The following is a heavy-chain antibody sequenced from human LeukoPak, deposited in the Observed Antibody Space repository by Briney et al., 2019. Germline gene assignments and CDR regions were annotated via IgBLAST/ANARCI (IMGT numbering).Heavy chain of an antibody. V-gene: IGHV3-53*01. J-gene: IGHJ4*02. CDR1: GFTVSSNY. Sequence: GGSLRLSCAASGFTVSSNYMSWVRQAPGKGLEWVSVIYSGGSTYYADSVKGRFTISRDNSKNTMYLQMNSLRAEDTAVYYCAKEVQTYSHNWYGFDYWGQGTLVTVSS. CDR2: IYSGGST. D-gene: IGHD6-13*01. CDR3: AKEVQTYSHNWYGFDY.